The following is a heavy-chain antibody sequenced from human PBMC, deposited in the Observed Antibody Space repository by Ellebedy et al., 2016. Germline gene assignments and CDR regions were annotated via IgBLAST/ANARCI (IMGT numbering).Heavy chain of an antibody. CDR1: GYTLTDLS. D-gene: IGHD3-16*02. CDR2: FDPEDGET. Sequence: ASVKVSCKVSGYTLTDLSMHWVRQAPGKGLEWMGGFDPEDGETIYAQKFQGRVTMTEDTSTDTAYMELSSLRSEDTAVYYCARDSRVTFGGLIVYFDFWGQGTLVTVSS. J-gene: IGHJ4*02. V-gene: IGHV1-24*01. CDR3: ARDSRVTFGGLIVYFDF.